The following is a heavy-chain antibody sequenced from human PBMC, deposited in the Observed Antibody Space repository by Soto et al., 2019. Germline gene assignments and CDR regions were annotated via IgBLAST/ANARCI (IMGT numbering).Heavy chain of an antibody. CDR3: ASPSKEYCSRTSCYARDY. CDR2: IIPIFGTA. Sequence: ASVKVSCKASGGTFSSYAISWVRQAPGQGLEWMGGIIPIFGTANYAQKFQGRVTITADESTSTAYMELSSLRSEDTAVYYCASPSKEYCSRTSCYARDYWGQGTLVTVSS. D-gene: IGHD2-2*01. CDR1: GGTFSSYA. J-gene: IGHJ4*02. V-gene: IGHV1-69*13.